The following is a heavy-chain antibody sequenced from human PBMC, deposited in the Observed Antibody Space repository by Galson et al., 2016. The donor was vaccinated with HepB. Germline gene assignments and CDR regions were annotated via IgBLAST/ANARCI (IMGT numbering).Heavy chain of an antibody. V-gene: IGHV3-30-3*01. J-gene: IGHJ4*02. CDR3: ARDRRRYFDWFVL. D-gene: IGHD3-9*01. Sequence: SLRLSCAASGFTFSSYAVHWVRQAPGKGLEWVAVISYDGSNKYYADSVKGRFTISRDNSKNTLYLQMNSLRAEDTAVYYCARDRRRYFDWFVLWGQGTLVTVSS. CDR1: GFTFSSYA. CDR2: ISYDGSNK.